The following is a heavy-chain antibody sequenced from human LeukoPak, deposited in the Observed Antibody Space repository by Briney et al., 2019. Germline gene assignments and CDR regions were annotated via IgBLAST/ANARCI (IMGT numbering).Heavy chain of an antibody. Sequence: ASVKVSCKASEYIFISYAVHWMRQAPGQRLEWMGWINVGNGNTKYSQKFQGRVTITRDTSANIVFMELSSLTSEDTGVYYCARWPGYDSAGVGAYDMWGRGTMVTVSA. V-gene: IGHV1-3*01. D-gene: IGHD3/OR15-3a*01. CDR3: ARWPGYDSAGVGAYDM. J-gene: IGHJ3*02. CDR2: INVGNGNT. CDR1: EYIFISYA.